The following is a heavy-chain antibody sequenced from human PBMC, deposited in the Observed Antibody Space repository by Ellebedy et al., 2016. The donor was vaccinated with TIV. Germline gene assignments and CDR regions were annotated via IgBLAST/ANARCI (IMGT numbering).Heavy chain of an antibody. CDR2: ISEYNGNT. CDR1: GYTSITYG. CDR3: ATTWHGKSNDAFDM. Sequence: AASVKVSCKASGYTSITYGFSWTRQAPGQGLEWMGWISEYNGNTNYAQKVQGRVTMTTDTLSRTAYMELRSLRSDDTAVYYCATTWHGKSNDAFDMWGQGTMVTVSS. V-gene: IGHV1-18*01. J-gene: IGHJ3*02. D-gene: IGHD4-23*01.